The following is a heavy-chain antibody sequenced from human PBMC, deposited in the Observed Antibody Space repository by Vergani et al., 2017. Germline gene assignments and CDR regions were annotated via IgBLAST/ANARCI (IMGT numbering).Heavy chain of an antibody. CDR2: ISYDGSNK. CDR3: AKETSWSYYFDY. Sequence: QVQLVESGGGVVQPGRSLRLSCAASGFTFSSYGMHWVRQAPGKGLEWVAVISYDGSNKYYADSVKGRFTISRDNSKNTLYLQMNSLRAEDTAVYYCAKETSWSYYFDYWGQGTLVTVSS. D-gene: IGHD2-2*01. J-gene: IGHJ4*02. V-gene: IGHV3-30*18. CDR1: GFTFSSYG.